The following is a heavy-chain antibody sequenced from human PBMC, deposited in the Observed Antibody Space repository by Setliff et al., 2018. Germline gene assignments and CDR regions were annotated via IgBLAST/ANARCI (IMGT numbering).Heavy chain of an antibody. D-gene: IGHD2-2*01. V-gene: IGHV1-18*01. CDR2: ISTSNGNT. CDR1: GYTFTSYG. CDR3: VRDRAAIVVGPPTAAFDI. Sequence: ASVKVSCKASGYTFTSYGINWVRQAPGQGLEWMGWISTSNGNTNYAQKLQGRVTMTTDTSTGTAYMEVGSLRSDDTAQYYCVRDRAAIVVGPPTAAFDIWGQGTMVT. J-gene: IGHJ3*02.